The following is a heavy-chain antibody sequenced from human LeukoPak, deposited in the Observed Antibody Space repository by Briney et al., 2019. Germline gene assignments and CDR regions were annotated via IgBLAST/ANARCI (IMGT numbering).Heavy chain of an antibody. CDR3: ARVGIRDDILTGYYGDDY. CDR2: ISSSSSYI. D-gene: IGHD3-9*01. J-gene: IGHJ4*02. Sequence: GRSLRLSCAASGFTFSSYSMNWVRQAPGKGLEWVSSISSSSSYIYYADSVKGRFTISRDNAKNSLYLQMNSLRAEDTAVYYGARVGIRDDILTGYYGDDYWGQGTLVTVSS. CDR1: GFTFSSYS. V-gene: IGHV3-21*01.